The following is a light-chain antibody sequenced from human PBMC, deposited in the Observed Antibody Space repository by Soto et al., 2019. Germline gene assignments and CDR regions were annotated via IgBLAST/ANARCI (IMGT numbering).Light chain of an antibody. CDR2: GVT. CDR3: SSFTTSYFYV. V-gene: IGLV2-14*01. J-gene: IGLJ1*01. CDR1: GSDIGAYNY. Sequence: QSVLTQPASVSGSPGQSITISCTGSGSDIGAYNYVSWYQQHPGKAPKLLIHGVTRRPSGVSSRFSASKSAYTASLTISGLQAEDEANYDCSSFTTSYFYVFGPGTKLTVL.